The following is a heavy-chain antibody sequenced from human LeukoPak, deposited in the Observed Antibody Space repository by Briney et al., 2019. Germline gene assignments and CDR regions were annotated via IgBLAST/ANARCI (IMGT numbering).Heavy chain of an antibody. CDR1: GYTFTAQY. J-gene: IGHJ4*02. D-gene: IGHD2-21*01. CDR3: ASYPRSIPTPPFDY. Sequence: VASVKVSCKASGYTFTAQYMHWVRQALGQGLEWMGWINPNNGDTKYAQSFLGRVTMTRDTSTTTAYMELSSLRSDDTAVYFCASYPRSIPTPPFDYWGQGTLVTVSS. V-gene: IGHV1-2*02. CDR2: INPNNGDT.